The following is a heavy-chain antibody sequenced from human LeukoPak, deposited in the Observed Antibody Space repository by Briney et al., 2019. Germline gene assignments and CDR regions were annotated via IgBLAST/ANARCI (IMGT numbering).Heavy chain of an antibody. Sequence: GGSLRLSCAASGFTFDDYALHWVRQAPGKGLEWVSGISWNSGSIGYADSVKGRFTISRDNAKNSLYLQMNSLRAEDTALYYCAKDIATVKLYYFDYWGQGTLVTVSS. CDR3: AKDIATVKLYYFDY. J-gene: IGHJ4*02. CDR1: GFTFDDYA. D-gene: IGHD4-11*01. CDR2: ISWNSGSI. V-gene: IGHV3-9*01.